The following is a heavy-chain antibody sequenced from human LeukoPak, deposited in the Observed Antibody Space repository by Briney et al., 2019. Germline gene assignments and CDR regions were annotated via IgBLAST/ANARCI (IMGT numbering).Heavy chain of an antibody. CDR1: GFTFSSYG. D-gene: IGHD3-16*01. CDR2: IRYDGSNK. Sequence: GGSLRLSCAASGFTFSSYGMHWVRQAPGKGLEWVAFIRYDGSNKYYADSVKGRFTISRDNSKNTLYLQMNSLRAEDTAVYYCAKDQRMITFGGASYFDYWGQGTLVTVSS. CDR3: AKDQRMITFGGASYFDY. V-gene: IGHV3-30*02. J-gene: IGHJ4*02.